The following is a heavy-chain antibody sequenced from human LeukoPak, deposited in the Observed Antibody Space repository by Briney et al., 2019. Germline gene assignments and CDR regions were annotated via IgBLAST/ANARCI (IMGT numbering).Heavy chain of an antibody. J-gene: IGHJ4*02. Sequence: ASVKVSCKASGYTFTSYGIRWVRQAPGQGLECMGWISAYNDNRKYVQKFQGRVTMTTDTSTSTAYMELRSLRSDGTAVYYCARSSNYYDSSGLDYWGQGTLVTVSS. V-gene: IGHV1-18*01. CDR1: GYTFTSYG. D-gene: IGHD3-22*01. CDR2: ISAYNDNR. CDR3: ARSSNYYDSSGLDY.